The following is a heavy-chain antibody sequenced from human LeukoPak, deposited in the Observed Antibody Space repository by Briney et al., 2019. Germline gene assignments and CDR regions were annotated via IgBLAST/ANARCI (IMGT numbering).Heavy chain of an antibody. CDR3: ARDGASHPSICYFDY. D-gene: IGHD4-17*01. V-gene: IGHV3-7*01. CDR2: IDQGGSVR. J-gene: IGHJ4*02. CDR1: GFSFSTYW. Sequence: GGSLRLSCAASGFSFSTYWMSWVRQTPEKGLEFVANIDQGGSVRNYMDSLKGRCTISRDNAKKSLYLEINSLRADDTAVYYRARDGASHPSICYFDYWGQGTLVTVSS.